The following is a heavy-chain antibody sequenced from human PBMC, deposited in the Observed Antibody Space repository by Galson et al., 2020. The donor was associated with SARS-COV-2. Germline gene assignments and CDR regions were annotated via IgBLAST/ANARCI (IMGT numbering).Heavy chain of an antibody. CDR3: ARKKDLWKTFHYYYMDV. D-gene: IGHD1-1*01. CDR1: GYTFTDYD. Sequence: ASVKVSCKASGYTFTDYDVHWVRQATGQGLEWMGWMNPKSGNTGYAQNFQGRVIMTGDTSTTTAHMELISLRSEDTAVYYCARKKDLWKTFHYYYMDVWGNGTTVIVSS. CDR2: MNPKSGNT. J-gene: IGHJ6*03. V-gene: IGHV1-8*01.